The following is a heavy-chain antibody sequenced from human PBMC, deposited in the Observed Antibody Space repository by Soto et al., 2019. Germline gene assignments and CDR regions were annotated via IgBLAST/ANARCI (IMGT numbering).Heavy chain of an antibody. CDR3: TREYFVGCGSYSV. CDR1: AYTFTSYG. J-gene: IGHJ3*01. D-gene: IGHD3-10*01. V-gene: IGHV1-46*03. Sequence: ASVKVSCKASAYTFTSYGISWVRQAPGQGLEWMAIISPTGDSTVSAQKFQGRLIVTRDTSARTLYMELSSLTPDDTAVYYCTREYFVGCGSYSVWG. CDR2: ISPTGDST.